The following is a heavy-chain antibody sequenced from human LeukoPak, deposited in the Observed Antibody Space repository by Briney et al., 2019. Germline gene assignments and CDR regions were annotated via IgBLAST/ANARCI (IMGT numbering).Heavy chain of an antibody. CDR3: ARHHVYDSSGYYYQSTTPLYYFDY. D-gene: IGHD3-22*01. CDR1: GFTVSNNY. CDR2: IYSGGST. Sequence: GGSLRLSCAASGFTVSNNYMSWVRQAPGKGLEWVSVIYSGGSTYYADFVKGRFTISRDNSKNTLYLQMNSLRAEDTAVYYCARHHVYDSSGYYYQSTTPLYYFDYWGQGTLVTVSS. V-gene: IGHV3-53*01. J-gene: IGHJ4*02.